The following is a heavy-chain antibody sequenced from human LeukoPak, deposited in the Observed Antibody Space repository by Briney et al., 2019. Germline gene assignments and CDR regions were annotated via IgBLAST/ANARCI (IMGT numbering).Heavy chain of an antibody. Sequence: GGSLRLSCAASGFTFSDYYMSWIRQAPGKGLEWVSYISGSSSTIYYADSVKGRFSISRDNAKNSLYLQMNSLRAEDTAVYYCARERGYDSWSGSRVLFDHWGQGTLVTVSS. CDR1: GFTFSDYY. J-gene: IGHJ4*02. V-gene: IGHV3-11*04. D-gene: IGHD3-3*01. CDR2: ISGSSSTI. CDR3: ARERGYDSWSGSRVLFDH.